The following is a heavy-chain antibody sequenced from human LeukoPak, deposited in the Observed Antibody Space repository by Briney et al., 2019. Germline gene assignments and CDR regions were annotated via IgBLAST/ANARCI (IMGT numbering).Heavy chain of an antibody. V-gene: IGHV1-18*01. CDR3: ARRYYDNSGFYFDY. CDR1: GYTFTSYG. J-gene: IGHJ4*02. Sequence: ASVTVSCKASGYTFTSYGISWVRQAPGQGLEWMGWISAYNGNTNYAQKLQGRVTMTTDTSTSTAYMELRSLRSDDTAVYYCARRYYDNSGFYFDYWGQGTLVTVSS. D-gene: IGHD3-22*01. CDR2: ISAYNGNT.